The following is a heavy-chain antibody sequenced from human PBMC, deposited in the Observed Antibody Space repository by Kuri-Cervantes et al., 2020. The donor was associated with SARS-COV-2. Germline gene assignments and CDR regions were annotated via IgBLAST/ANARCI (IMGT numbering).Heavy chain of an antibody. CDR3: VRDGDHWNFDY. CDR2: INPDGSYT. Sequence: GESLKISCAASGFTFSGHWIHWVRQAPGKGLVWVSRINPDGSYTNSPVTVKGRFTQSREHVKNMLFLQMDSLRAEDTAVYYCVRDGDHWNFDYWGQGTLVTVSS. CDR1: GFTFSGHW. J-gene: IGHJ4*02. D-gene: IGHD1-1*01. V-gene: IGHV3-74*01.